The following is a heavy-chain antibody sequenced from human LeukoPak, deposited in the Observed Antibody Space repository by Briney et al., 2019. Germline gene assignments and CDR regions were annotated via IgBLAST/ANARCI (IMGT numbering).Heavy chain of an antibody. CDR1: GFTFSSYE. CDR3: VKGRFDSGSFLLDDAFDI. J-gene: IGHJ3*02. CDR2: ISSSGSTI. V-gene: IGHV3-48*03. Sequence: GGSLRLSCAASGFTFSSYEMNWVRQAPGKGLEWVSYISSSGSTIYYADSVKGRFTISRDNAKNSLYLEMNSLRAEDTALYYCVKGRFDSGSFLLDDAFDIWGQGTMVTVSS. D-gene: IGHD6-19*01.